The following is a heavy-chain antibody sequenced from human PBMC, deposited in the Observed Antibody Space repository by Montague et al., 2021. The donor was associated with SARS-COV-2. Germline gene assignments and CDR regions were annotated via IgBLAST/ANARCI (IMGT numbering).Heavy chain of an antibody. D-gene: IGHD3-9*01. V-gene: IGHV2-70*01. J-gene: IGHJ4*02. CDR2: IDWDDDK. Sequence: LEWLALIDWDDDKSYSTSLKTRLTISKDTSKNQVVLTITNMDPVDTAMYYCARSPYDILTGYDRGFDYWGQGTLGNV. CDR3: ARSPYDILTGYDRGFDY.